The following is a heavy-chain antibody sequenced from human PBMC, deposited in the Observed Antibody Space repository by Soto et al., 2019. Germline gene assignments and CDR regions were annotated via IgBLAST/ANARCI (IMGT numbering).Heavy chain of an antibody. D-gene: IGHD4-17*01. CDR3: AREPDMTTVTTTPPYFDY. Sequence: QVQLVESGGGVVQPGRSLRLSCAASGFTFSSYAMHWVRQAPGKGLEWVAVISYDGSNKYYADSVKGRFTISRDNSKNTLYLQMISLRAEDTAVYYCAREPDMTTVTTTPPYFDYWGQGTLVTVSS. CDR2: ISYDGSNK. J-gene: IGHJ4*02. CDR1: GFTFSSYA. V-gene: IGHV3-30-3*01.